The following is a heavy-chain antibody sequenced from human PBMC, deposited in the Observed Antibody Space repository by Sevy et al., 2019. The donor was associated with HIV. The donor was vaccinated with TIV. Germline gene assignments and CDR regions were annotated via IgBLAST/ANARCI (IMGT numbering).Heavy chain of an antibody. CDR3: AKRGGHDTSGYVSYYYYGMDV. D-gene: IGHD3-22*01. CDR1: GFSLRNYG. V-gene: IGHV3-30*18. J-gene: IGHJ6*02. Sequence: GGSLRLSCAASGFSLRNYGMHWVRQAPGKGLEWLALISFDGDTKYYGYSVKGRFTISRDNSKNTLYLQMNSLRVEDTAVYYCAKRGGHDTSGYVSYYYYGMDVWGQGTTVTVSS. CDR2: ISFDGDTK.